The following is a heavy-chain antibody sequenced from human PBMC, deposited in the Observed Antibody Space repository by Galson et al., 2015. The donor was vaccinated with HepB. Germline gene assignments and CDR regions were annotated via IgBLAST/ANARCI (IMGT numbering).Heavy chain of an antibody. J-gene: IGHJ4*02. D-gene: IGHD3-22*01. Sequence: SLRLSCAASGFAFSNYDMSWVRQAPGKGLEWVSTISASGDDTYYADPVKGRFTISRDNSKNTLNVQMNSLRADDTAVYYCAAGYYYGDLGRDWGQGTLVIVSS. CDR1: GFAFSNYD. V-gene: IGHV3-23*01. CDR3: AAGYYYGDLGRD. CDR2: ISASGDDT.